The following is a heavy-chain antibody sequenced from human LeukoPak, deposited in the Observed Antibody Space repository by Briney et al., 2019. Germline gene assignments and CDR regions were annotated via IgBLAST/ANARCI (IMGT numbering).Heavy chain of an antibody. D-gene: IGHD1-26*01. V-gene: IGHV3-21*01. CDR2: ISSSSSYI. J-gene: IGHJ3*02. CDR1: GFTFSSYS. Sequence: PGGSLRLSCAASGFTFSSYSMNWVRQAPGKGLEWVSSISSSSSYIYYADSVKGRFTISRDNAKNSLYLQMNSLRAEDTAVYYCARSSLEEGAAFDIWGQGTMVTVSS. CDR3: ARSSLEEGAAFDI.